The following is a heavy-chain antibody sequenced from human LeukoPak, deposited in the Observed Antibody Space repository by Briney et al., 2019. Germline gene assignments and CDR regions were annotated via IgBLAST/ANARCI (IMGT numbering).Heavy chain of an antibody. CDR3: ARGVYGGNVGYFDY. CDR2: IIPILGIA. J-gene: IGHJ4*02. Sequence: SVKVSCKASGGTFSSYAISWVRQAPGQGLEWMGRIIPILGIANYAQKFQGRVTITADKSTSTAYMELSSLRSEDTAVYYCARGVYGGNVGYFDYWGQGTLVTVSP. CDR1: GGTFSSYA. V-gene: IGHV1-69*04. D-gene: IGHD2-15*01.